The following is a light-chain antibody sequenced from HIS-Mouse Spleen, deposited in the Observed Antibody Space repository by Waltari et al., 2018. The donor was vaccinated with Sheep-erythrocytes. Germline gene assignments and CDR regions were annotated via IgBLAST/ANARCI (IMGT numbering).Light chain of an antibody. CDR2: DVS. CDR3: CSYAGSYNHV. J-gene: IGLJ1*01. CDR1: SSHVGGYNY. Sequence: QSALTQPRSVSGSPGQSVTISCTGTSSHVGGYNYVPWYQQHPGKAHKLMIYDVSKRPSGVPDRFSGSKSGNTASLTISGLQAEDEADYYCCSYAGSYNHVFATGTKVTVL. V-gene: IGLV2-11*01.